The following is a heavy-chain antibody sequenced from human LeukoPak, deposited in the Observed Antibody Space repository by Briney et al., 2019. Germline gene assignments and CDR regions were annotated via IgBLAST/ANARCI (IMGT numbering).Heavy chain of an antibody. CDR1: GFTFSSYA. D-gene: IGHD2-2*01. CDR2: ISGSGGST. Sequence: GGSLRLSCAASGFTFSSYAMSWVRQAPGKGLEWVSAISGSGGSTYYADSVKGRFTISRDNSKNTLYLQMNSLRAEDTAVYYCAKDTLIVVVPAARFDPWGQGTLVTVSS. V-gene: IGHV3-23*01. CDR3: AKDTLIVVVPAARFDP. J-gene: IGHJ5*02.